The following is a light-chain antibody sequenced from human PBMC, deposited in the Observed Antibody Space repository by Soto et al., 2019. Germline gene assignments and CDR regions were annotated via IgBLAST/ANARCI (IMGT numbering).Light chain of an antibody. CDR3: QQYNNWPRT. CDR2: GAS. J-gene: IGKJ1*01. V-gene: IGKV3-15*01. Sequence: EIEITQFPATLSVSPGERATLSCRASQSVSRNLAWYQQKPGQAPRLLIYGASTRATGITARFSGSWSGTEFTLTISSLQSEDFAVYYCQQYNNWPRTFGQGTRWIS. CDR1: QSVSRN.